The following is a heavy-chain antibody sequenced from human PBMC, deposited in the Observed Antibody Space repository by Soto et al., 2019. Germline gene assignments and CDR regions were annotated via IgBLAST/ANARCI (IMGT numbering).Heavy chain of an antibody. J-gene: IGHJ4*02. D-gene: IGHD1-1*01. CDR3: ARERTGDPTFFDY. Sequence: SETLSLTCTVSGGSVSSGDYYWSWIRQPPGKGLQWIGYVYYSGSTDYNPSLKSRVTISVDTSKNQSSLKLTSVTVADTAVYYCARERTGDPTFFDYWGQGTLVTVSS. V-gene: IGHV4-61*08. CDR1: GGSVSSGDYY. CDR2: VYYSGST.